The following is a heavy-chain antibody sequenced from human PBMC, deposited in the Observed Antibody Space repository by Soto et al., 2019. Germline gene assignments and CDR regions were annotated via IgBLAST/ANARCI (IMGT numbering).Heavy chain of an antibody. Sequence: QPPGKGLEWIGYIYYSGSTNYNPSLKSRVTISVDTSKNQFSLKLSSVTAADTAVYYCARGILSEYYFDYWGQGTLVTVSS. V-gene: IGHV4-59*01. CDR2: IYYSGST. CDR3: ARGILSEYYFDY. J-gene: IGHJ4*02. D-gene: IGHD3-3*01.